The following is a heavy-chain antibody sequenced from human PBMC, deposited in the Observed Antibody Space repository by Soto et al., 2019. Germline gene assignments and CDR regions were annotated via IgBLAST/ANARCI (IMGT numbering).Heavy chain of an antibody. CDR3: AKKVNSGPGSQYFDY. Sequence: VRLSCAASGFTFSSYWMHWVRQAPGKGLVWVSRINSDGSSTSYADSVKGRFTISRDNAKNTLYLQMNSLRAEDTAIYYCAKKVNSGPGSQYFDYWGQGTLVTVSS. CDR2: INSDGSST. D-gene: IGHD3-10*01. CDR1: GFTFSSYW. J-gene: IGHJ4*02. V-gene: IGHV3-74*01.